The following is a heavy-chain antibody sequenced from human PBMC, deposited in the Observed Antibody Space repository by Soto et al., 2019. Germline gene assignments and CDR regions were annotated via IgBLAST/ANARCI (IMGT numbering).Heavy chain of an antibody. CDR3: ARSPLRSIIDY. J-gene: IGHJ4*02. Sequence: SETLSLTCTVSGGSISSSNYYWGWIRQPPGKGLEWIGSIYYGGSTYYNPSRKTRVTISVDTSKNQFSLKLNSVTAADTAVYYCARSPLRSIIDYWGQGTLVT. D-gene: IGHD3-10*01. CDR2: IYYGGST. V-gene: IGHV4-39*01. CDR1: GGSISSSNYY.